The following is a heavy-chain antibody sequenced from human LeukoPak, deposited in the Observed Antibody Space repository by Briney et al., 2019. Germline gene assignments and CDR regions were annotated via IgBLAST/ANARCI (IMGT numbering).Heavy chain of an antibody. J-gene: IGHJ6*03. Sequence: GASVKVSCKASGYTFTSYGISWVRQAPGQGLEWMGWISAYNGNTNYAQKLQGRVTMTTDTSTSTAYMELRSLRSDDTAVYYCARARAAPYYYYMDVWGKGTTVTISS. CDR1: GYTFTSYG. CDR2: ISAYNGNT. D-gene: IGHD6-25*01. V-gene: IGHV1-18*01. CDR3: ARARAAPYYYYMDV.